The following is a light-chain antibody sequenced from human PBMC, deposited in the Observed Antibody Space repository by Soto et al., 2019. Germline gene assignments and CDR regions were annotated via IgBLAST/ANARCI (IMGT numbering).Light chain of an antibody. Sequence: DIQMTQSPSSLSASVGDRVTITCQASQDISNYLNWYQQTPGKARKLLIYDASNLEIGVPSRFSGSGSGTDFTFTISSLQPEDIATYYCQQYDNLPLTFGGGTKVEIK. CDR3: QQYDNLPLT. V-gene: IGKV1-33*01. CDR2: DAS. J-gene: IGKJ4*01. CDR1: QDISNY.